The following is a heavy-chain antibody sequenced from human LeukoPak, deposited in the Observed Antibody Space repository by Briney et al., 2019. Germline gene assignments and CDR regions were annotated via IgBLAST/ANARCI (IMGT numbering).Heavy chain of an antibody. CDR2: IKKDGSDE. CDR1: GFSCSDYW. CDR3: AKYAHGSGTSFDP. D-gene: IGHD3-10*01. Sequence: GGSLRLFCAASGFSCSDYWMSWVRQAPGEGLEWVANIKKDGSDEHYVDSVKGRFTISRDNAKNSVYLQMSSLRAEDTAVYHCAKYAHGSGTSFDPWGQGTLVTVSS. J-gene: IGHJ5*02. V-gene: IGHV3-7*01.